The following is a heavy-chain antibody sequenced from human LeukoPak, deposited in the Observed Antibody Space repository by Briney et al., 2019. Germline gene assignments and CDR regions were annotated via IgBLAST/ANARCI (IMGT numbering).Heavy chain of an antibody. CDR2: ISWNSAII. CDR3: AREILAPGKTHDY. V-gene: IGHV3-9*01. CDR1: GFTFGDYA. J-gene: IGHJ4*02. Sequence: PGGSLRLSCAASGFTFGDYAIHWVRQAPGKGLEWVSGISWNSAIIGYADSVKGRFTISRDNAKNSLYLQMNSLRAEDTAVYYCAREILAPGKTHDYWGQGTLVTVSP.